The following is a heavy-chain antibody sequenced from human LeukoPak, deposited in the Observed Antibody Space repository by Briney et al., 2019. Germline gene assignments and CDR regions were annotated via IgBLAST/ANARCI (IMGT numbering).Heavy chain of an antibody. Sequence: GGSLRLSCAASGFTFSSYSMNWVRQAPGKGLEWVSSINSSSSYIYYADSVKGRFTISREKAKNSMYLKMNSLRAADTAVYYCAREAGYCSSTSCYYGGYYYYYMDVWGKGTTVTVSS. J-gene: IGHJ6*03. CDR1: GFTFSSYS. CDR3: AREAGYCSSTSCYYGGYYYYYMDV. V-gene: IGHV3-21*01. D-gene: IGHD2-2*01. CDR2: INSSSSYI.